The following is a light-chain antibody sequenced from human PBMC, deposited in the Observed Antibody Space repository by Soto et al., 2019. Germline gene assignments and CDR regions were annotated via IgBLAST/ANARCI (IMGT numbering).Light chain of an antibody. CDR2: EGS. CDR1: SSDVGSYNL. CDR3: CSYAGSSTSV. Sequence: QSVLTQPASVSGSPGQWITISCTGTSSDVGSYNLVSWYQQHPGKAPKLMIYEGSKRPSGVSNRFSGSKSGNTASLTISGLQAEDEADYYCCSYAGSSTSVFGTGTKVTVL. V-gene: IGLV2-23*01. J-gene: IGLJ1*01.